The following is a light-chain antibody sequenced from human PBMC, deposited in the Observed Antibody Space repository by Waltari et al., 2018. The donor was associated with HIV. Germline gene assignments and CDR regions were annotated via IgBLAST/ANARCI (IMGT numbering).Light chain of an antibody. J-gene: IGKJ1*01. CDR1: QSISDW. CDR3: QQYDTYRA. V-gene: IGKV1-5*03. Sequence: DVQMTQSPSTVSASIGDRVTITCRASQSISDWLAWYQQKPGKAPKLLIYKASNLESGVPSRFSGSASGTEFTLTISGLQPDDFATYYCQQYDTYRAFGQGTKVEMK. CDR2: KAS.